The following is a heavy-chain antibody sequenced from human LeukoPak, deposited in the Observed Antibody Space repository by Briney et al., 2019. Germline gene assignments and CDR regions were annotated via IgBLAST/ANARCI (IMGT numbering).Heavy chain of an antibody. D-gene: IGHD3-10*01. CDR2: IIPIFATS. CDR3: ARGRFGDGMDV. V-gene: IGHV1-69*13. J-gene: IGHJ6*02. CDR1: GGTFISYA. Sequence: SVKVSCKASGGTFISYAISWVRQAPGQGLEWMGGIIPIFATSNYAQKFQGRVTITADESTSTAYMELSSLRSEDTAVYYCARGRFGDGMDVWGQGTTVTVYS.